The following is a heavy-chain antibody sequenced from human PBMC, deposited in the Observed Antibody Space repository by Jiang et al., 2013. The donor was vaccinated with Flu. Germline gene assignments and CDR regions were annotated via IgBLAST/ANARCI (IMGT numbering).Heavy chain of an antibody. J-gene: IGHJ6*02. CDR3: ARDRMTYDSSGYYYNYYGMDV. V-gene: IGHV4-59*01. D-gene: IGHD3-22*01. CDR2: ISNSGST. Sequence: LLKPSETLSLSCTVSGASISTYYWSWIRQPPGKGLEWIGYISNSGSTNYNSSFKSRVTIFEDRSKNQFSLKLTSLTAADTAVYYCARDRMTYDSSGYYYNYYGMDVWGQGTTVTVSS. CDR1: GASISTYY.